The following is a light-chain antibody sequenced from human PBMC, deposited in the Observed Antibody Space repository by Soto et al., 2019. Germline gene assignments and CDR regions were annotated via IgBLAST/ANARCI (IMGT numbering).Light chain of an antibody. V-gene: IGKV1-5*01. Sequence: DMQMTQTPSTLSPSVGYPVTNTCRASQSISEGLAWYQQKPGKAHKLLIYDAYSLERGVQSRFSGSGSGTEFTLTIRSLQPDDFATYYCKQYNSYSETFGQGTKVDTK. CDR2: DAY. CDR1: QSISEG. J-gene: IGKJ1*01. CDR3: KQYNSYSET.